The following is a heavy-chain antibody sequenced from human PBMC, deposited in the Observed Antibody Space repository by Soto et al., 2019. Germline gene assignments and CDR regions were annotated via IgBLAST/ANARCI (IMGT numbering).Heavy chain of an antibody. CDR3: ARDYCSSTSRYTPRRHPNWFDP. CDR1: GGTFSSYT. J-gene: IGHJ5*02. Sequence: SVKVSCKASGGTFSSYTISWVRQAPGQGLEWMGRIIPIHGIANYAQKFQGRVTITADKSASTAYMELSSLRSEDTAVYYCARDYCSSTSRYTPRRHPNWFDPWGQGTLVTVSS. V-gene: IGHV1-69*04. D-gene: IGHD2-2*02. CDR2: IIPIHGIA.